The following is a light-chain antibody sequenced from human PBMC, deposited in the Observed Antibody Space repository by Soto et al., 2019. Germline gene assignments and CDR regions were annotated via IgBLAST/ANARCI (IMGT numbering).Light chain of an antibody. Sequence: QSVLTQPPSASGSPGQSVTISCTGTSSDVGGYNYVSWYQQHPGKAPKLMIYEVSKRPSGVPDRFSGSKSGKTASLTVSGLQAEDEDDYYCSSYAGSNNRVVFGGGTKLTVL. V-gene: IGLV2-8*01. CDR1: SSDVGGYNY. J-gene: IGLJ2*01. CDR3: SSYAGSNNRVV. CDR2: EVS.